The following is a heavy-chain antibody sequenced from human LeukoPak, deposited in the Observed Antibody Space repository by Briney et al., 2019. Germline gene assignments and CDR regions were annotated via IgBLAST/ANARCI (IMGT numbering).Heavy chain of an antibody. Sequence: GESLKIPCKGSGYSFTTYWIGWVRQMPGKGLEWMGIIYPADSDTTYSPSFQGQVTISVDKPLSTASLQWSSLKASDTAIYYCARLAVTGSRAFDIWGQGTMVTVSS. CDR3: ARLAVTGSRAFDI. D-gene: IGHD6-19*01. CDR2: IYPADSDT. CDR1: GYSFTTYW. V-gene: IGHV5-51*01. J-gene: IGHJ3*02.